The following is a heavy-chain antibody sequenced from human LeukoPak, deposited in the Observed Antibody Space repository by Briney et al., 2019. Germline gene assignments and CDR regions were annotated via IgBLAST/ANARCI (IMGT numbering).Heavy chain of an antibody. CDR1: GFTFSSYG. CDR3: RSLIAARQDAFDI. CDR2: ISYDGSNK. D-gene: IGHD6-6*01. J-gene: IGHJ3*02. V-gene: IGHV3-30*03. Sequence: GGSLRLSCAASGFTFSSYGMHWARQAPGKGLEWVAVISYDGSNKYYADSVKGRFTISRDNSKNTLYLQMNSLRAEDTAVSYCRSLIAARQDAFDIWGQGTMVTVSS.